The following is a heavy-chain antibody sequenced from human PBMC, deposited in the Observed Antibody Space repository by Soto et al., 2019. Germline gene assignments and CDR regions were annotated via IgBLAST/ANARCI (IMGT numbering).Heavy chain of an antibody. Sequence: LSLTCTVSGGSISSGGYYWSWIRQHPGKGLEWIGYIYYSGSTYYNPSLKSRVTISVDTSKNQFSLKLSSVTAADTAVYYCARDRLGYCSGGSCPFNGWFDPWGQGTLVTVS. CDR2: IYYSGST. V-gene: IGHV4-31*03. CDR3: ARDRLGYCSGGSCPFNGWFDP. J-gene: IGHJ5*02. CDR1: GGSISSGGYY. D-gene: IGHD2-15*01.